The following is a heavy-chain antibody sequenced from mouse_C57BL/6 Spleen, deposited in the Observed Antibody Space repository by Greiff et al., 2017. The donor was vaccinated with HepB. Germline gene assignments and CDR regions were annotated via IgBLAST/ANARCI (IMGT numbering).Heavy chain of an antibody. J-gene: IGHJ2*01. Sequence: ESGPGLVKPSQTVFLTCTVTGISITTGNYRWSWIRQFPGNKLEWIGYIYYSGTITYNPSLTSRTTITRDTPKNQFFLEMNSLTAEDTATYYCARIGYYYGSSYVFDYWGQGTTLTVSS. V-gene: IGHV3-5*01. CDR1: GISITTGNYR. D-gene: IGHD1-1*01. CDR3: ARIGYYYGSSYVFDY. CDR2: IYYSGTI.